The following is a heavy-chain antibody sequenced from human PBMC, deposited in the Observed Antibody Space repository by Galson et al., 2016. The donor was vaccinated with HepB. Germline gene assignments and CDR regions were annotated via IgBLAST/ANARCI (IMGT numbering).Heavy chain of an antibody. Sequence: ETLSLTCTVSGGSISSSSYYWGWIRQPPGKGLDWIGTIYYSGSTYYNPSLKSRVTISVDTSKNQFSLKLSSVTAADTAVYYCARVTTIFGVELGAFDIWGQGTMVAVSS. D-gene: IGHD3-3*01. CDR3: ARVTTIFGVELGAFDI. CDR2: IYYSGST. V-gene: IGHV4-39*01. CDR1: GGSISSSSYY. J-gene: IGHJ3*02.